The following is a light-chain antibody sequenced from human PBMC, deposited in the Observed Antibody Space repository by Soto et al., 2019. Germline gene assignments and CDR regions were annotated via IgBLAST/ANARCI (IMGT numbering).Light chain of an antibody. CDR1: SSVY. J-gene: IGLJ1*01. CDR2: EVN. Sequence: QSALTQPPSASGSPGQSVTISCTETSSVYVSWYQQHPVKAPKLIIYEVNKRPSGVPDRFSGSKSGNTASLTVSGLQAEDEADYYCSSHAGNNDFVFGTGTKVTVL. CDR3: SSHAGNNDFV. V-gene: IGLV2-8*01.